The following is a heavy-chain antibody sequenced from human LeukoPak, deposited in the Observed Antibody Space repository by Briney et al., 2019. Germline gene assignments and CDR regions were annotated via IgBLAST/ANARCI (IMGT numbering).Heavy chain of an antibody. Sequence: GESLKISWKGSGYRFTSYWIGWERQMPGKGLEWMGIIYPGDSNTKYSPSFQGQVTISADKSISTAYLQWSSLKASDTAMYYCARLNSRYSSYLQVKFDYWGQGTLVTVSS. D-gene: IGHD6-19*01. CDR1: GYRFTSYW. J-gene: IGHJ4*02. CDR3: ARLNSRYSSYLQVKFDY. V-gene: IGHV5-51*01. CDR2: IYPGDSNT.